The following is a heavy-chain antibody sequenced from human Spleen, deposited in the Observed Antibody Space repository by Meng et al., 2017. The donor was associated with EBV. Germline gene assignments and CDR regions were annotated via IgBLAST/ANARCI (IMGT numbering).Heavy chain of an antibody. CDR3: ARDEMTTGFDY. D-gene: IGHD4-17*01. V-gene: IGHV1-2*02. J-gene: IGHJ4*02. CDR2: INPNSGDT. Sequence: QVQVVQAGAKVEKPGAAVKVSCKASGYTFTDYYMHWVRQAPGQGLEWMGWINPNSGDTDYAQKFQGRVTMTRDTSISTAYMELSRLRSDDTALYYCARDEMTTGFDYWGQGSLVTVSS. CDR1: GYTFTDYY.